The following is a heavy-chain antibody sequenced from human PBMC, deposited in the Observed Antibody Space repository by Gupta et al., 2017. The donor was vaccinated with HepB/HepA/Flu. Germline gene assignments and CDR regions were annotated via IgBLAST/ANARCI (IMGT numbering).Heavy chain of an antibody. CDR2: PSSRSKWKK. CDR1: GDSVSSNSAA. J-gene: IGHJ5*02. D-gene: IGHD3-10*01. CDR3: AKGGYGSGTFLGFDH. V-gene: IGHV6-1*01. Sequence: VPLPQSGPGLLKPSQPLSLPCAMSGDSVSSNSAAWNWIRQSPSRGLEWLGRPSSRSKWKKDYEVSLRCRITINPDTSKNQFSLQLQSGPPEDTAIYYCAKGGYGSGTFLGFDHWGQGTRVTVAS.